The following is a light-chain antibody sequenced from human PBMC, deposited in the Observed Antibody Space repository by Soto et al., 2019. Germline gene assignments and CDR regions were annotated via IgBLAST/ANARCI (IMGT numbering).Light chain of an antibody. Sequence: DIRMAQSPSSLSASVGDRVSITCLASQSINSYLNWYLQKPGKAPKLLIYAASSLQTGVPPRFSGSGSGTDFTLTISSLQPEDFATYFCQQTYSAPPTFGQGTKVDIK. V-gene: IGKV1-39*01. J-gene: IGKJ1*01. CDR1: QSINSY. CDR3: QQTYSAPPT. CDR2: AAS.